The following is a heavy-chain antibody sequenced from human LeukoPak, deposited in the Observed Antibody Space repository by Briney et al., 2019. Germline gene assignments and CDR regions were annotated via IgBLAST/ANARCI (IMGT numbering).Heavy chain of an antibody. J-gene: IGHJ5*02. CDR2: IYYSGST. CDR1: GGSISSSSYY. Sequence: PSETLSLTCTVSGGSISSSSYYWGWIRQPPGKGLEWIGSIYYSGSTYYNPSLKSRVTISVDTSKNQFSLKLSSVTAADTAVYYCARDLNYYDSSGYQRYNWFDPWGQGTLVTVSS. CDR3: ARDLNYYDSSGYQRYNWFDP. V-gene: IGHV4-39*07. D-gene: IGHD3-22*01.